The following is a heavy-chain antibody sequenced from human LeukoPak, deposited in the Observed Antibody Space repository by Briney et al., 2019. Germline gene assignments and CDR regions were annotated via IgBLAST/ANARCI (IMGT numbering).Heavy chain of an antibody. CDR3: ARDGAYCSSTSCSHWFDP. Sequence: PSETLSLTCGVSVGSISSGGYAWSWIRQPPGKGLEWIGYIYHSGSTYYNPSLKSRVTISVDRSKNQFSLKLSSVTAADTAVYYCARDGAYCSSTSCSHWFDPWGQGTLVTVSS. CDR1: VGSISSGGYA. CDR2: IYHSGST. J-gene: IGHJ5*02. D-gene: IGHD2-2*01. V-gene: IGHV4-30-2*01.